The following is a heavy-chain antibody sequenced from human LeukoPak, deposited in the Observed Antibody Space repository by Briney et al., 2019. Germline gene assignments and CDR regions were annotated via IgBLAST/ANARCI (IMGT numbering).Heavy chain of an antibody. CDR1: GYTFTGYY. CDR2: INPNSGGT. D-gene: IGHD2-21*02. J-gene: IGHJ1*01. CDR3: ARDGNCGGDCYSYYFQH. Sequence: ASVKVSCKASGYTFTGYYMHWVRQAPGQGLEWMGWINPNSGGTNYAQKFQGRVTMTRDTSISTAYMELSRLRSDDTAVYYCARDGNCGGDCYSYYFQHWGQGTLVTVSS. V-gene: IGHV1-2*02.